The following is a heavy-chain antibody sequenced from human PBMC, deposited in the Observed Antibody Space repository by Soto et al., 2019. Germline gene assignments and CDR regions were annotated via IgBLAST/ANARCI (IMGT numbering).Heavy chain of an antibody. CDR1: GGTLSSYS. J-gene: IGHJ4*02. CDR3: ISTLGARFDY. V-gene: IGHV1-69*13. D-gene: IGHD3-3*02. CDR2: IIPVFGTS. Sequence: SVKVSCKVSGGTLSSYSISWVRQAPGQGLEWMGGIIPVFGTSNHAQKFQGRVTFTADESVNTVYMELGSLRGEDTAVYYCISTLGARFDYWGQGTLVTVSS.